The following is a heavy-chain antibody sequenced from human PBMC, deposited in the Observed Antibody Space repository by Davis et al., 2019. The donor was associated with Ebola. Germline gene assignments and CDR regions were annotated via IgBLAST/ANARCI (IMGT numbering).Heavy chain of an antibody. CDR2: ISSGGDDR. CDR3: ARDSVDSHFYFYRLDV. CDR1: GFAFTRHS. J-gene: IGHJ6*02. D-gene: IGHD2-15*01. V-gene: IGHV3-48*01. Sequence: GGSLRLSCAASGFAFTRHSMNWVRQAPGNGLEWLAFISSGGDDRYYADSVRGRFTISRDNSNNTLYVQMNSLRAEDSAVYYCARDSVDSHFYFYRLDVWGPGTTVTVSS.